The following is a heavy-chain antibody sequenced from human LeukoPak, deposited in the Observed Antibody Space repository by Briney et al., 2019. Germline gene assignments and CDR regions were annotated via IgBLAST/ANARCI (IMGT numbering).Heavy chain of an antibody. D-gene: IGHD3-10*01. CDR3: ATAAHGQITMVRGVTDYYYYYMDV. CDR1: GYTYTSYD. Sequence: SVKDSCKASGYTYTSYDINGVGQATGRGREGMGWMNPNSGNTGYAQKFQGRVTMTRNTSIRTAYMGLSSLRSEDTAVYYCATAAHGQITMVRGVTDYYYYYMDVWGKGTTVTISS. V-gene: IGHV1-8*01. CDR2: MNPNSGNT. J-gene: IGHJ6*03.